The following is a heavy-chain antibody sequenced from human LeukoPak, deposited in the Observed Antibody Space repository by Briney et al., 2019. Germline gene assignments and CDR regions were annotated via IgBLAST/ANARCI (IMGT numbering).Heavy chain of an antibody. J-gene: IGHJ4*02. D-gene: IGHD3-10*01. CDR1: GFTFSSYW. CDR2: IKQDGSEK. V-gene: IGHV3-7*01. CDR3: ARGRRGLYFDY. Sequence: PGGSLRLSCAASGFTFSSYWMSWVRQAPGEGLEWVANIKQDGSEKYYVDSVKGRFTISRDNAKNSLYLQMNSLRAEDTAVYYCARGRRGLYFDYWGQGTLVTVSS.